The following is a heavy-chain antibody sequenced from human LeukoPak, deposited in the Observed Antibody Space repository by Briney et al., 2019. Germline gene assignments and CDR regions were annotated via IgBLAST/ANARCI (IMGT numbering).Heavy chain of an antibody. D-gene: IGHD3-22*01. CDR2: IWYDGSHK. Sequence: GGSLRLSCAASGFTFSSYGMHWVRQAPGKGLEWVAVIWYDGSHKYHADSVKGRITVSRDNSKNTVYLQMNSLRAEDTAVYYCAAHYYDSSGYSAPPDYWGQGTLVTVSS. CDR1: GFTFSSYG. V-gene: IGHV3-33*01. CDR3: AAHYYDSSGYSAPPDY. J-gene: IGHJ4*02.